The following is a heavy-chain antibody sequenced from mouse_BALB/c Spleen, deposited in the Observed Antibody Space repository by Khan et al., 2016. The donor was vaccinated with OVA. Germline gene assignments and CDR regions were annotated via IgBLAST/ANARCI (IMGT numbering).Heavy chain of an antibody. CDR1: GYSITSDYA. D-gene: IGHD2-14*01. CDR3: ARGRYRYPDAY. CDR2: ISYSGST. Sequence: EVQLVETGPGLVKPSQSLSLTCTVTGYSITSDYAWNWIRQFPGNKLEWMGYISYSGSTSYNPSLKSRISITRDTSKNQFFLQLNSVTTEDTATYYCARGRYRYPDAYWGQGTLVTVSA. J-gene: IGHJ3*01. V-gene: IGHV3-2*02.